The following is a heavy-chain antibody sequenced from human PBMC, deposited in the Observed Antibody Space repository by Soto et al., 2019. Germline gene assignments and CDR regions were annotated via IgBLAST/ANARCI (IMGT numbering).Heavy chain of an antibody. CDR2: IYYSGST. D-gene: IGHD3-3*01. Sequence: SETLFLTCTLSGGSISSTSVCVAWIRQPPGKGLEWIGYIYYSGSTNYSPSLKSRVTISVDTSKNQFSLKLSSVTAADTALYYCARQTYDFCSGHSLDDYYYYYMDVWGKGTTVTVSS. CDR1: GGSISSTSVC. J-gene: IGHJ6*03. V-gene: IGHV4-39*01. CDR3: ARQTYDFCSGHSLDDYYYYYMDV.